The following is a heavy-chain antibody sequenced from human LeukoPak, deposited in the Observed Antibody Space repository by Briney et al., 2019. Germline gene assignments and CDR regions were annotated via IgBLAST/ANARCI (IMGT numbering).Heavy chain of an antibody. CDR2: IYFSGST. V-gene: IGHV4-30-4*01. J-gene: IGHJ4*02. Sequence: QTLSLTCTVPGASLRIGDSYSSWIRQHAGKGLEWLGYIYFSGSTYYNPSLKSRVTISVDTSKNQFSLKLSSVPAADTAVYYCAREGGRDSSGLTHFDYWGQGTLVTVSS. CDR3: AREGGRDSSGLTHFDY. D-gene: IGHD6-19*01. CDR1: GASLRIGDSY.